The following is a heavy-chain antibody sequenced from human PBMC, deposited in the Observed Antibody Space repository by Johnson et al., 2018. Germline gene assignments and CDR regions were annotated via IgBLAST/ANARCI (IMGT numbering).Heavy chain of an antibody. CDR3: ARESVGKGVIRGQVDAAMVTGYYYYGMDV. CDR1: GGTFSSYA. V-gene: IGHV1-69*01. J-gene: IGHJ6*02. Sequence: QVQLVESGAEVKKPGSSVKVSCKASGGTFSSYAISWVRQAPGQGLEWMGGIIPIFGTANYAQKFQGRVTITADESTSTVYMERSSLRSEDPAVCYCARESVGKGVIRGQVDAAMVTGYYYYGMDVWGQGTTVTVSS. D-gene: IGHD5-18*01. CDR2: IIPIFGTA.